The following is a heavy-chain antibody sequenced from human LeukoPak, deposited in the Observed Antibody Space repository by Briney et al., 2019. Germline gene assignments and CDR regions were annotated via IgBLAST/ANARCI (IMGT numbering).Heavy chain of an antibody. V-gene: IGHV3-64D*09. D-gene: IGHD2-21*02. CDR3: EKGGGD. CDR2: ISGNGDNI. CDR1: GFTFSNYD. J-gene: IGHJ4*02. Sequence: GGSLRLSCSASGFTFSNYDMHWARQAPGKGLEFLSVISGNGDNIQYADSVKGRFTVSRDNSKNTLYLQMSSLRAEDTAVYYCEKGGGDRGQGTLVTVSS.